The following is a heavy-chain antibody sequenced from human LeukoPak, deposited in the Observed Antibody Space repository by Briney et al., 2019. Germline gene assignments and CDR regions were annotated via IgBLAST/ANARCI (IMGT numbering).Heavy chain of an antibody. CDR2: IRSKAYGGTT. CDR3: TRDDFH. Sequence: PGGSLRLSCTASGXTFGDYAVSWVRQAPGKGLEWVGLIRSKAYGGTTEYAASVKGRFTISRDDSKSIAYLQMNSLKTEDTAVYYCTRDDFHWGQGTLVTVSS. CDR1: GXTFGDYA. D-gene: IGHD2/OR15-2a*01. J-gene: IGHJ4*02. V-gene: IGHV3-49*04.